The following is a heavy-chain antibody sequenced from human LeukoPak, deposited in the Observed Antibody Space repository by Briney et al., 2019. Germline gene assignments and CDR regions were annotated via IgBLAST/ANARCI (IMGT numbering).Heavy chain of an antibody. V-gene: IGHV3-33*01. CDR2: IWYDGSKK. CDR3: AREMNYGDYFDY. CDR1: GFTFSTYV. J-gene: IGHJ4*02. D-gene: IGHD4-17*01. Sequence: GGSLRLSCAASGFTFSTYVMHWVRQAPGKGLEWVAVIWYDGSKKDYADSVKGRFTISRDNSKNTLYLQMNSLRAEDTAVYYCAREMNYGDYFDYWGQGTPVTVSS.